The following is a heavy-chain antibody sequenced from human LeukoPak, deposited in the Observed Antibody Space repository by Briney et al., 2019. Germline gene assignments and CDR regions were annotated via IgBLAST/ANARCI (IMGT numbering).Heavy chain of an antibody. J-gene: IGHJ4*02. CDR1: GFTFSNYD. Sequence: GGSLRLSCAASGFTFSNYDMSWVRQAPGKGLEWVSAIRRNSETTYYADSVKGRFTISRDNSKNTLYLQMNSLRAEDTAVYYCARHRSTWLIDYWGQGTLVTVSS. CDR3: ARHRSTWLIDY. V-gene: IGHV3-23*01. D-gene: IGHD5-12*01. CDR2: IRRNSETT.